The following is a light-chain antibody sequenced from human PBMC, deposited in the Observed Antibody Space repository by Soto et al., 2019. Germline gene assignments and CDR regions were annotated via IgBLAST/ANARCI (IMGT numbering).Light chain of an antibody. V-gene: IGKV1D-12*01. CDR1: QDISRW. CDR3: QQYGSSPPYT. J-gene: IGKJ2*01. Sequence: DVQMTQSPSSVSASVGDRVTITCRASQDISRWLAWYQQKPGQAPKFLIYAASNLQSGDPSRFSGSGSGTDFALTISSLQPEDFAVYYCQQYGSSPPYTFGQGTKLEIK. CDR2: AAS.